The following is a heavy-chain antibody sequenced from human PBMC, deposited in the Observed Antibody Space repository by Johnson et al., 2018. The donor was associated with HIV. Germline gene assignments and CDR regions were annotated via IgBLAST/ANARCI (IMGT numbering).Heavy chain of an antibody. V-gene: IGHV3-30*02. CDR2: IRYDGSNK. Sequence: QVQLVESGGGVVQPGGSLRLSCAASGFTFSSYGMHWVRQAPGKGLEWVAFIRYDGSNKYYADSEKGRFTISRDNAKNSLYLQINSLRAEDTAVYYCARDLYSSLWKTDAFDIWGQGTMVTVSS. D-gene: IGHD6-6*01. CDR1: GFTFSSYG. CDR3: ARDLYSSLWKTDAFDI. J-gene: IGHJ3*02.